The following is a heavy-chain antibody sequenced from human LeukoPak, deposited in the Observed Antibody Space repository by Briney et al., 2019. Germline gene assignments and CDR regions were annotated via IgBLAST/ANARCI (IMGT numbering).Heavy chain of an antibody. CDR1: GFTFDDYG. J-gene: IGHJ4*02. CDR2: IVGSGGST. Sequence: GGSLRLSCGASGFTFDDYGMSWVRQAPGKGLEWVSSIVGSGGSTYYADSVKGRFTISRDNSKNTLSLHMNSLRGEDTAIYFCARGSTGWYLADYWGQGTLVTVSS. D-gene: IGHD6-19*01. CDR3: ARGSTGWYLADY. V-gene: IGHV3-23*01.